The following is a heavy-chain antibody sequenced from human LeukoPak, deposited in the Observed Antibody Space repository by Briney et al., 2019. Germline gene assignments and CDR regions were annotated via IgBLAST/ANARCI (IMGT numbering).Heavy chain of an antibody. CDR3: AREWYYDSSGWFDY. D-gene: IGHD3-22*01. Sequence: GASVTVSCKASGYTFTSYGISWVRQAPGQGLEWMGWISAYNGNTNYAQKLQGRVTMTTDTSTSTAYMELRSLRSDDTAVYYCAREWYYDSSGWFDYWGQGTLVTVSS. CDR2: ISAYNGNT. V-gene: IGHV1-18*01. CDR1: GYTFTSYG. J-gene: IGHJ4*02.